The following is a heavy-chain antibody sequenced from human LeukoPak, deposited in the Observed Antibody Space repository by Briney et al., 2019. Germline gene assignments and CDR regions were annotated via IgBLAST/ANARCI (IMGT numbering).Heavy chain of an antibody. Sequence: SETLSLTCAVSGGSISSSNWWSWVRQPPGKGLEWIGEIYHSGSTNYNPSLKSRVTISVDTSKNQFSLILSSVTAADTAVYFCARARLAIVRGITNFDYWGQGTVVTVSS. CDR1: GGSISSSNW. CDR3: ARARLAIVRGITNFDY. D-gene: IGHD3-10*01. J-gene: IGHJ4*02. CDR2: IYHSGST. V-gene: IGHV4-4*02.